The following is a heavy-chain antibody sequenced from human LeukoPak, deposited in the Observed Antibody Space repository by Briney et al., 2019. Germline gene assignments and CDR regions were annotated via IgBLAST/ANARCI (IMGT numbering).Heavy chain of an antibody. Sequence: GGSLRLSCAASGFTVSSYWMTWVRQAPGKGLEWVANIKPDGSEEYYVDSVKGRFTISRVNAKNSLYLQMNSLRAKDTAVYYCVRASRELLRDYWGQGTLVTVSS. J-gene: IGHJ4*02. D-gene: IGHD1-26*01. CDR2: IKPDGSEE. V-gene: IGHV3-7*01. CDR1: GFTVSSYW. CDR3: VRASRELLRDY.